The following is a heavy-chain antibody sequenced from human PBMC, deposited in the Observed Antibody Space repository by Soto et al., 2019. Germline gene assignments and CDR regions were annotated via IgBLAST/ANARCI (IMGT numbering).Heavy chain of an antibody. CDR1: GYTFTIYG. J-gene: IGHJ6*03. CDR2: ISAYNGNT. V-gene: IGHV1-18*01. CDR3: ARDTSTDPNYYYYMDV. D-gene: IGHD4-17*01. Sequence: ASLKVSCKASGYTFTIYGISWVLQAPGQGLEWMGWISAYNGNTNYAQKLQGRVTMTTDTSTSTAYMELSSLRSDDTAVYYCARDTSTDPNYYYYMDVWGKGTTVTVSS.